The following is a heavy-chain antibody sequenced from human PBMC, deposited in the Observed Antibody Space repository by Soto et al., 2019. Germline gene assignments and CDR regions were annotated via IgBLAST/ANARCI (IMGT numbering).Heavy chain of an antibody. V-gene: IGHV1-18*01. D-gene: IGHD3-16*01. J-gene: IGHJ6*02. CDR1: GYIFVNYG. Sequence: QVQLVQSGDEVRKPGSSVKVSCKASGYIFVNYGIAWVRPAPGQGLAWVGWLSPYSGNTHYASKVQGRLTMTTDTSTRTAYMDLGRLTSDDTAVYYCAMVDNYVTPTPQDVGGQGTTVTVSS. CDR3: AMVDNYVTPTPQDV. CDR2: LSPYSGNT.